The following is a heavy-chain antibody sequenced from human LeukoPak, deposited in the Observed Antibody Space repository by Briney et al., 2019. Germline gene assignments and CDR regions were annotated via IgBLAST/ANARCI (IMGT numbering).Heavy chain of an antibody. CDR2: ISGSGGST. V-gene: IGHV3-23*01. CDR3: AKDLAYGSNFMREFDY. D-gene: IGHD4-23*01. Sequence: GGSLRLSCAASGYTISTYTTSWVRQAPGKGPEWVSAISGSGGSTYYADSVKGRFTISRDNSKNTLYLQMNSLRAEDTAVYYCAKDLAYGSNFMREFDYWGQGTLVTVSS. CDR1: GYTISTYT. J-gene: IGHJ4*02.